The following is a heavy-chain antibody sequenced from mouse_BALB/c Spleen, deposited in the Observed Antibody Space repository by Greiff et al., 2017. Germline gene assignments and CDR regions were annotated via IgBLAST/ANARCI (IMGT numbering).Heavy chain of an antibody. Sequence: VMLVESGGGLVQPGGSMKLSCVASGFTFSNYWMHWVRQSPEKGLEWVAEIRLKSHNYATHSAESVKGRFTISSDDSKSSVYLQMNNLRAEDTGIYYCTRPYDYDPDYYAMDYWGQGTSVTVSS. D-gene: IGHD2-4*01. V-gene: IGHV6-6*02. J-gene: IGHJ4*01. CDR2: IRLKSHNYAT. CDR3: TRPYDYDPDYYAMDY. CDR1: GFTFSNYW.